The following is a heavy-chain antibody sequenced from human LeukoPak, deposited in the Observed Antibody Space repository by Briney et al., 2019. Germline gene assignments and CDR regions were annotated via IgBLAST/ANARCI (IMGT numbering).Heavy chain of an antibody. CDR2: IYSGGST. V-gene: IGHV3-53*01. J-gene: IGHJ4*02. CDR3: ARGLLDIVVVPAAMN. D-gene: IGHD2-2*01. Sequence: GRSLRLSCAASGFTFSSYGMHWVRQAPGKGLEWVAVIYSGGSTYYADSVKGRFTISRDNSKNTLYLQMNSLRAEDTAVYYCARGLLDIVVVPAAMNWGQGTLVTVSS. CDR1: GFTFSSYG.